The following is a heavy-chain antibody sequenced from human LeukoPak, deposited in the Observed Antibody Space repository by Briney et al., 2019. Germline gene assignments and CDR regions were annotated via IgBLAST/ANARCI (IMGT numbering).Heavy chain of an antibody. CDR3: ARGRDHLSLDS. D-gene: IGHD1-14*01. J-gene: IGHJ4*02. V-gene: IGHV1-18*01. Sequence: ASVKVSCKASGYIFVSYYISWVRQAPGQGLEWMGSISAYNGHTNFAQKFQGRVTMTTDTATSTAYMELRSLTSDDTAIYFCARGRDHLSLDSWGQGTLVTVSS. CDR1: GYIFVSYY. CDR2: ISAYNGHT.